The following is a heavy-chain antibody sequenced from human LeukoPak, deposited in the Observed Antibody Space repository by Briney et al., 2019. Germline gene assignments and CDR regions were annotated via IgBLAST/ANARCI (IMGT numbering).Heavy chain of an antibody. V-gene: IGHV3-15*01. J-gene: IGHJ4*02. CDR1: GLYFPELW. Sequence: GGSLRLSCAVSGLYFPELWMSWVRLSPGKGLEWVGRIKSNVDGGTADYMTPVKGRFTISRDDSKNTLYLQLSSLKSDDTGIYYCMSDSRIQGGVDYWGRGTLVTVSS. D-gene: IGHD2/OR15-2a*01. CDR3: MSDSRIQGGVDY. CDR2: IKSNVDGGTA.